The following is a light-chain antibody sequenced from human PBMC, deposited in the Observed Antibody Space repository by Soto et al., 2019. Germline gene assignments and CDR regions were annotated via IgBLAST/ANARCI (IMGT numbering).Light chain of an antibody. CDR1: QPVSDK. CDR3: QQYDQWPIT. Sequence: EKVLSHYPCTLSLSPAGGATLSCGASQPVSDKLAWYQQKPGQAPRLLIYGASARALGIPARFSGSGSGTEFSFTVTSLQSEDFAVYYCQQYDQWPITFGQGTRLEI. CDR2: GAS. J-gene: IGKJ5*01. V-gene: IGKV3-15*01.